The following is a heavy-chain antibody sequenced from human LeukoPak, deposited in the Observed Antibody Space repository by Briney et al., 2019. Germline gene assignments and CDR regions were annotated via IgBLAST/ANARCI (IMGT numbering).Heavy chain of an antibody. CDR2: ISYDGTRK. J-gene: IGHJ4*02. Sequence: AGGSLRLSCAASGFTFRSYAMHWVRQAPGKGLEWVAIISYDGTRKSYADSVEGRITISRDNSKNTLYLQTSSLRPEDTAVYYCASDPYSGTHSGYFDYWGQGTLVTVSS. D-gene: IGHD1-26*01. V-gene: IGHV3-30-3*01. CDR3: ASDPYSGTHSGYFDY. CDR1: GFTFRSYA.